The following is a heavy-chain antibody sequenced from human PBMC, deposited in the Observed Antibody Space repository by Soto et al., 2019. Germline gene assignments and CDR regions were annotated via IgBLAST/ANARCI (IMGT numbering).Heavy chain of an antibody. CDR3: ARGPRATVTIHYYYYYYMDV. V-gene: IGHV1-2*04. Sequence: ASVKVSCKASGYTFTGYYMHWVRQAPGQGLEWMGWINPNSGGTNYAQKFQGWVTMTRDTSISTAYMELSRLRSDDTAVYYCARGPRATVTIHYYYYYYMDVWGKGTTVTVSS. J-gene: IGHJ6*03. CDR2: INPNSGGT. CDR1: GYTFTGYY. D-gene: IGHD4-17*01.